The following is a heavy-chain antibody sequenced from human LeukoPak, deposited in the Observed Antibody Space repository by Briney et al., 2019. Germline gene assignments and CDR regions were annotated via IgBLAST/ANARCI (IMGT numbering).Heavy chain of an antibody. D-gene: IGHD3-22*01. Sequence: ASVKVSCKASGYTFSDYYIHWVRQAPGQGLEWMGWINPNTGGTNFVQKFQDRVTVTRDTSINTAYMDVSRLRSDDKALYYCARGRNYDASGLLDYWGQGTLVTVSS. CDR1: GYTFSDYY. V-gene: IGHV1-2*02. CDR3: ARGRNYDASGLLDY. CDR2: INPNTGGT. J-gene: IGHJ4*02.